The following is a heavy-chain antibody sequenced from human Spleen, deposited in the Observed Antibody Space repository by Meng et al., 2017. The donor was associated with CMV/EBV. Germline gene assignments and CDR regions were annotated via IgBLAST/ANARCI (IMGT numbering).Heavy chain of an antibody. D-gene: IGHD6-13*01. CDR3: ARLYVGSWTPYFDY. CDR1: GGTFDSFT. J-gene: IGHJ4*02. Sequence: SVKVSCKASGGTFDSFTISWVRQAPGQGLEWMGGFIPMSDSTKYAQQFQARVTITTDESTNTAYMELSSLKSEDTAVYYCARLYVGSWTPYFDYWGQGTLVTVSS. CDR2: FIPMSDST. V-gene: IGHV1-69*05.